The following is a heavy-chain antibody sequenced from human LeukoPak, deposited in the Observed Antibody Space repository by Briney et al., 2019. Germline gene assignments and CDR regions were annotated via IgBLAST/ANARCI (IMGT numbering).Heavy chain of an antibody. CDR3: ERFTVTTSY. CDR2: MNPNSGNT. V-gene: IGHV1-8*03. J-gene: IGHJ4*02. Sequence: ASVKVSCKASGYTFTGYYMHWVRQAPGQGREGMGWMNPNSGNTGYAQKFQGRVTITRNTSISTAYMELSSLRSEDTAVYYCERFTVTTSYWGQGTLVTVSS. D-gene: IGHD4-11*01. CDR1: GYTFTGYY.